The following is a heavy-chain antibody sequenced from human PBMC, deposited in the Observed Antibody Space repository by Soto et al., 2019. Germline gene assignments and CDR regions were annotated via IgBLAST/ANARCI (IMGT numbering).Heavy chain of an antibody. V-gene: IGHV3-21*01. CDR1: GFTFSSYS. D-gene: IGHD6-6*01. CDR2: ISSSSSYI. CDR3: ARDSRIAARSACWFDP. Sequence: PGGSLRLSCAASGFTFSSYSMNWVRQAPGKGLEWVSSISSSSSYIYYADSVKGRFTISRDNAKNSLYLQMNSLRAEDTAVYYCARDSRIAARSACWFDPWGQGTLVTVSS. J-gene: IGHJ5*02.